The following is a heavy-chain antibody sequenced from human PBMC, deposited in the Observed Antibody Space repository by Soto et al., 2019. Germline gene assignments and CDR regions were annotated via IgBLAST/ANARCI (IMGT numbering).Heavy chain of an antibody. CDR2: ISGSGGST. Sequence: GGSLRLSCAGSGFTFSTYAMSWVRQARGKGLEWVSAISGSGGSTYYADSVKGRFTISRDNSKNTLYLQMNSLRAEDTAVYYCASGPYSGNYFPFDYWGQGTQVTVSS. CDR3: ASGPYSGNYFPFDY. CDR1: GFTFSTYA. V-gene: IGHV3-23*01. J-gene: IGHJ4*02. D-gene: IGHD1-26*01.